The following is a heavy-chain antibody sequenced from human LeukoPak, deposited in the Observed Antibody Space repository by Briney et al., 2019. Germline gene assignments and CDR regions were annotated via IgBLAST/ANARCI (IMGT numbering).Heavy chain of an antibody. V-gene: IGHV5-51*01. CDR2: IYPGDSDT. J-gene: IGHJ4*02. CDR3: ARLSSGYSSRCDY. Sequence: GESLKISCKGSGYSFTSYWIGWVRQMPGKGLEWMGIIYPGDSDTRYSSSFQGQVTISADKSISIAYLQWSSLQASDTAMYYCARLSSGYSSRCDYWGQGTLVTVSS. D-gene: IGHD6-19*01. CDR1: GYSFTSYW.